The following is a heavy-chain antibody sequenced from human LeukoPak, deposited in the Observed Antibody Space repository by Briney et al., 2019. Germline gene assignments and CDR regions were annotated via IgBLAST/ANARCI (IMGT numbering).Heavy chain of an antibody. V-gene: IGHV1-69*04. J-gene: IGHJ3*02. CDR2: IIPILGIA. Sequence: GASVKLSCKASGGTFSSYAISWVRQAPGQGLEWMGRIIPILGIANYAQTFQGRVTITADKSTSTAYMELSSLRSEDTAVYYCAGVTSPDMISFEADAFDIWGQGTMVTVSS. D-gene: IGHD3-16*01. CDR3: AGVTSPDMISFEADAFDI. CDR1: GGTFSSYA.